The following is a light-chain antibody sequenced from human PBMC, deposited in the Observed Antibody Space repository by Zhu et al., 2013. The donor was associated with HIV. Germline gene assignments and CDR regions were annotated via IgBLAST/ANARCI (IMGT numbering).Light chain of an antibody. V-gene: IGKV1-9*01. CDR3: QHLYTFPRT. CDR2: AAS. CDR1: QDISRY. J-gene: IGKJ4*01. Sequence: DIQLTQSPSSLSASVGDRVTITCWASQDISRYLAWYQQKPGKAPKLLIHAASILQNGVPSRFIGSGSGTEFTLTISSLQPEDFATYYCQHLYTFPRTFGGGTKVEIK.